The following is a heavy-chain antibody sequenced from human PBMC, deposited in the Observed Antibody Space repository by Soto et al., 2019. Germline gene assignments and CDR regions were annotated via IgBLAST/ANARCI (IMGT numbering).Heavy chain of an antibody. V-gene: IGHV1-18*04. Sequence: VKVSCKASGYTFTSYGISWVRQVPGQGLEWMGWISAYNGNTNYAQKLQGRVTMTTDTSTSTPYVELRSLRSDDTAVYYCARAALYCSSTSCYYYYGMDVWGQGTTVTVSS. CDR1: GYTFTSYG. D-gene: IGHD2-2*01. J-gene: IGHJ6*02. CDR2: ISAYNGNT. CDR3: ARAALYCSSTSCYYYYGMDV.